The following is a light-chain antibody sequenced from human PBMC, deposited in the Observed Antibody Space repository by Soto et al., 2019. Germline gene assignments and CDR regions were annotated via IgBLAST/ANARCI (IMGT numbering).Light chain of an antibody. J-gene: IGKJ5*01. V-gene: IGKV1-5*01. Sequence: DIQMNQSPSTLSSSVGERVTITFMASQSISIWLAWYQQKPGKAPKLLIYDASSLESGVPSRFSGSGSGTEFTLTISSLQPDDFATYYCQQYNSYSITFGQGTRLEI. CDR1: QSISIW. CDR3: QQYNSYSIT. CDR2: DAS.